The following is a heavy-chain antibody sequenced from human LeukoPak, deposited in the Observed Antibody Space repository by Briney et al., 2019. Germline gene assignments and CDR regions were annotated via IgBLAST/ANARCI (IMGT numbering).Heavy chain of an antibody. J-gene: IGHJ5*02. D-gene: IGHD3-22*01. V-gene: IGHV3-74*01. CDR1: GSTFSSYW. CDR3: ARVANYYDSRGRFDP. CDR2: INSDGSST. Sequence: GGSLRLSCAASGSTFSSYWMHWVRQAPGKGLVWVSRINSDGSSTSYADSVKGRFTISRDNAKNTLYLQMNSLRAEDTAVYYCARVANYYDSRGRFDPWGQGALVTVSS.